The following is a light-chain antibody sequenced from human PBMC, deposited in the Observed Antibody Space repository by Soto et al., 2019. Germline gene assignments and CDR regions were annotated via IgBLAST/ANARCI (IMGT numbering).Light chain of an antibody. CDR2: HAS. J-gene: IGKJ1*01. CDR3: QQYNLYPET. V-gene: IGKV1-5*01. Sequence: DIQMTHSPSTLCASVGGRVTITWRASQTISSWLAWYKQTPGKASKILSYHASSLESGVPSRFSGSGSGTEFTLTISSLQPDDFETYFCQQYNLYPETFGQGTKVDIK. CDR1: QTISSW.